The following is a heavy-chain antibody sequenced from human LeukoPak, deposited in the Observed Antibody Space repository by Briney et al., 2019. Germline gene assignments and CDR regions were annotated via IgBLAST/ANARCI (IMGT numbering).Heavy chain of an antibody. CDR1: GGSISSRSYY. D-gene: IGHD5-24*01. CDR3: ARVLGWLQLHYYYYYYGMDV. V-gene: IGHV4-39*01. J-gene: IGHJ6*02. Sequence: SETLSLTCTVSGGSISSRSYYWGWIRQPPGKGLEWIGSIYYSGSTYYNPSLKSRVTISVDTSKNQFSLKLSSVTAADTAVYYCARVLGWLQLHYYYYYYGMDVWGQGTTVTVSS. CDR2: IYYSGST.